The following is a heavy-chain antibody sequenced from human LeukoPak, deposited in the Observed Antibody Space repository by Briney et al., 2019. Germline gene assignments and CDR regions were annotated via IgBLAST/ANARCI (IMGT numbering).Heavy chain of an antibody. CDR2: ISAHNGNT. CDR3: ARGSGPRDWFDP. CDR1: GYNFINYG. D-gene: IGHD2-15*01. Sequence: ASVKVSCKASGYNFINYGITWVRQAPGQGLEWMGWISAHNGNTNYAQKLQGRVTMTPDTSTSTAYMELRSLRSDDTAVYYCARGSGPRDWFDPWGQGTLVTVSS. V-gene: IGHV1-18*01. J-gene: IGHJ5*02.